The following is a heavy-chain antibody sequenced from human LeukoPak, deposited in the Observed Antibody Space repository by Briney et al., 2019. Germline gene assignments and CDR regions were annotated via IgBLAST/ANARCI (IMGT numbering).Heavy chain of an antibody. CDR2: IYSSGST. Sequence: GGSLRLSCAASGFTVSSNYMSWVRQAPGKGLEWVSGIYSSGSTYYADSVKGRFTIARDNSKNTLYLHMISLRAEDTAVYYCARVRFVGGHYYYYMDVWGKGTTVTISS. V-gene: IGHV3-66*01. CDR3: ARVRFVGGHYYYYMDV. CDR1: GFTVSSNY. J-gene: IGHJ6*03. D-gene: IGHD3-16*01.